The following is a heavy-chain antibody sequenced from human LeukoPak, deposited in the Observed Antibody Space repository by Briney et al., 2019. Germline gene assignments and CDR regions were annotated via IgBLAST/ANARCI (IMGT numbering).Heavy chain of an antibody. CDR3: ARQGGWYGLYNLSDP. CDR2: IYYSGST. V-gene: IGHV4-59*08. CDR1: GGSISSNY. Sequence: SETLSLTCSVSGGSISSNYWNWIRQPPGKGLEWIGYIYYSGSTNYNPSLKSRVTISLDTSKNQFSLRLRSVTAADTAVYYCARQGGWYGLYNLSDPWGQGTLVTVSS. J-gene: IGHJ5*02. D-gene: IGHD6-19*01.